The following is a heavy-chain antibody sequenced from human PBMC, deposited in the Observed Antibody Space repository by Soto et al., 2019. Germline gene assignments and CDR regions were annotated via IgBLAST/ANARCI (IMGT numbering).Heavy chain of an antibody. J-gene: IGHJ4*02. V-gene: IGHV4-31*03. CDR3: SRGILV. Sequence: QVQLQESGPGLVKPSQTLSLTCTVSGGSMNSGGYCWNWIRQHPGEGLEWIGCISYGGTTSYNPSLKSRVTISVDTSKNQISLKLSSVTAADTAVYYCSRGILVWGQGTLITVSS. CDR1: GGSMNSGGYC. D-gene: IGHD2-15*01. CDR2: ISYGGTT.